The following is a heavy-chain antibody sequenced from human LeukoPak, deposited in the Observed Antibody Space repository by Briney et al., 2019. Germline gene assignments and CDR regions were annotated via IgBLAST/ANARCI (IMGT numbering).Heavy chain of an antibody. CDR1: GFTFSSRDW. D-gene: IGHD6-13*01. CDR2: ISYDGSNK. Sequence: GGSLRLSCVASGFTFSSRDWMTWVRRAPGQGLEWVAVISYDGSNKYYADSVKGRFTISRDNSKNTLYLQMNSLRAEDTAVYYCAREFSSSWYYYYYYYMDVWGKGTTVTVSS. J-gene: IGHJ6*03. CDR3: AREFSSSWYYYYYYYMDV. V-gene: IGHV3-30*03.